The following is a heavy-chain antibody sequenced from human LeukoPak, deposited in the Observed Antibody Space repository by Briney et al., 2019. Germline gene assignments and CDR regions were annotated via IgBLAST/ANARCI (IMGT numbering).Heavy chain of an antibody. CDR1: GYTFTGYY. D-gene: IGHD5-18*01. J-gene: IGHJ6*03. V-gene: IGHV1-2*06. CDR2: INPNSGGT. CDR3: ACLAMANYCYMDV. Sequence: ASVKVSCKASGYTFTGYYMHWVRQAPGQGLEWMGRINPNSGGTNYAQKFQGRVTMTRDTSISTAYMELSRLRSDDTAVYYCACLAMANYCYMDVWGKGTTVTVSS.